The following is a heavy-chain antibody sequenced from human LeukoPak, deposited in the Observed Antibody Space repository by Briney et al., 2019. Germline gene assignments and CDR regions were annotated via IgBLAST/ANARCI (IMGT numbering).Heavy chain of an antibody. V-gene: IGHV4-34*01. CDR3: ARGRWQWLPRGGDYYYYYYMDV. D-gene: IGHD6-19*01. J-gene: IGHJ6*03. Sequence: PSETLSLTCAVYGGSFSDYYWSWIRQPPGKGLEWIGEINHSGSSNYNPSLQSRVTMSVDTSKKQLSLKVTSVTAADTAVYYCARGRWQWLPRGGDYYYYYYMDVWGKGTTVTISS. CDR2: INHSGSS. CDR1: GGSFSDYY.